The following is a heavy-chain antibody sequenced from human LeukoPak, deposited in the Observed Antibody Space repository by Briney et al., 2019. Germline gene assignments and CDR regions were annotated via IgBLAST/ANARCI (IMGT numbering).Heavy chain of an antibody. D-gene: IGHD6-6*01. CDR3: ARGLSGGVAARQRRFDY. V-gene: IGHV4-34*01. CDR2: INHSGST. J-gene: IGHJ4*02. CDR1: GGSFSGYY. Sequence: SETLSLTCAVYGGSFSGYYWSWIRQPPGKGLEWIAEINHSGSTNYNPSLKSRVTISVDTSKNQFSLKLSSVTAADTAVYYCARGLSGGVAARQRRFDYWGQGTLVTVSS.